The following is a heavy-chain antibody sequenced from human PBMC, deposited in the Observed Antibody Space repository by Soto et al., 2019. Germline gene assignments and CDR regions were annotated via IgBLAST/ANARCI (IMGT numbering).Heavy chain of an antibody. CDR1: GFTFSDYG. CDR2: IWYDGSNK. CDR3: ARDRRLRTVFDY. Sequence: LRLSCAASGFTFSDYGMHWVRQAPGKGLEWVAVIWYDGSNKYYADSVKGRFTISRDNSKNTLYLQMNSLRADDSAVYYCARDRRLRTVFDYWGQGTLVTVSS. D-gene: IGHD2-21*02. V-gene: IGHV3-33*01. J-gene: IGHJ4*02.